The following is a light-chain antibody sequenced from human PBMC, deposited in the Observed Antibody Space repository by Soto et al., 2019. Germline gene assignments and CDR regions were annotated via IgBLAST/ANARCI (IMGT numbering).Light chain of an antibody. Sequence: DFVMTQAPDSLAVSLGERATINCKSSQSVLYNSNNKNHLGWFQQKPGHPPKLLIYGASFRPSGVPDRFSGSGSGTDFTLTISSLQAEDVAVYYCQQYYSIPFTFDQGTKLEI. CDR1: QSVLYNSNNKNH. V-gene: IGKV4-1*01. J-gene: IGKJ2*01. CDR3: QQYYSIPFT. CDR2: GAS.